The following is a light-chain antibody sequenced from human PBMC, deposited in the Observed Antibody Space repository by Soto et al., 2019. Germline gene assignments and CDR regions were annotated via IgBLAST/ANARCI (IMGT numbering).Light chain of an antibody. Sequence: VMTQSPTTLSVSPGETATLSCRASHSVGSNLAWYQQNPGQAPRLLIYGASTRATGVPARFSGSGSATQFTLTISNPQSEDFATYYCQQASSFPFTFGGGTEV. J-gene: IGKJ4*01. CDR2: GAS. CDR3: QQASSFPFT. V-gene: IGKV3-15*01. CDR1: HSVGSN.